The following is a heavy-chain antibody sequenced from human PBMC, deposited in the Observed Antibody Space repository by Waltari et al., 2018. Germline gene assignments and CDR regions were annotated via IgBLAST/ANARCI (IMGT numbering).Heavy chain of an antibody. J-gene: IGHJ5*02. Sequence: EVQLVESGGGLVTPGGSLRLSCAGSGFTFSSYSMSWVRQAPGKGREWVSFITSAGSYAYYGDSVKGRFTISRDNAQNSLSLQMHSLRVEDSAIYYCARVNSGTPNWFDPWGQGTLVSVSS. V-gene: IGHV3-21*02. CDR1: GFTFSSYS. CDR3: ARVNSGTPNWFDP. CDR2: ITSAGSYA. D-gene: IGHD1-26*01.